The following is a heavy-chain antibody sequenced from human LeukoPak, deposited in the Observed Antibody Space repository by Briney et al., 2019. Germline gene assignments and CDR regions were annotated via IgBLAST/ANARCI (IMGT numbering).Heavy chain of an antibody. V-gene: IGHV3-23*01. D-gene: IGHD6-13*01. Sequence: GGPLRLSCAASGFTFSSYAMSWVRQAPGKGLEWVSAISGSGGSTYYADSVKGRFTISRDNSKNTLYLQMNSLRAEDTAVYYCAVAYSSSWWYYYGMDVWGQGTTVTVSS. CDR3: AVAYSSSWWYYYGMDV. CDR2: ISGSGGST. J-gene: IGHJ6*02. CDR1: GFTFSSYA.